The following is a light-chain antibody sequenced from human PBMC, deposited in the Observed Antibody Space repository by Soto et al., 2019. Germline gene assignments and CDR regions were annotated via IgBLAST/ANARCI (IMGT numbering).Light chain of an antibody. CDR2: AAS. J-gene: IGKJ2*01. V-gene: IGKV3-20*01. Sequence: ELVLTQSPGTLSLSPGERATLSCRASQSVSSSYLAWYQQKPGQAPMLLIYAASSRATGIPDRFSGSGSGTDFTLTISRLEPEDFAVYFCQQYGPSLPFTFGQGTNVEIK. CDR3: QQYGPSLPFT. CDR1: QSVSSSY.